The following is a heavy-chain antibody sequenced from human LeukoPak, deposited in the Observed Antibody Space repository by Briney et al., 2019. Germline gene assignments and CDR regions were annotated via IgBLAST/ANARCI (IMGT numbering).Heavy chain of an antibody. V-gene: IGHV4-34*01. J-gene: IGHJ4*02. CDR1: GGSFSGYY. Sequence: SETLSLTCAVYGGSFSGYYWSWIRQPPGKGLEWIGEINHSGSTNYNPSLKSRVTISVDTSKNQFSLKLSSATAADTAVYYCARSYVFDYWGQGTLVTVSS. CDR2: INHSGST. D-gene: IGHD3-10*02. CDR3: ARSYVFDY.